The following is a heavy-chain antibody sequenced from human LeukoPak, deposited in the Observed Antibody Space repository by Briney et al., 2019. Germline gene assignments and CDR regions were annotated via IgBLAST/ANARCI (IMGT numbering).Heavy chain of an antibody. J-gene: IGHJ6*02. CDR1: GFTFSSYG. CDR3: AKDRDSSGWYYYGMDV. V-gene: IGHV3-30*18. D-gene: IGHD6-19*01. Sequence: GGSLRLSCAASGFTFSSYGMHCVRQAPGKGLEWVAVISYDGSNKYYADSVKGRFTISRDNSKNTLYLQMNSLRAEDTAVYYCAKDRDSSGWYYYGMDVWGQGTTVTVSS. CDR2: ISYDGSNK.